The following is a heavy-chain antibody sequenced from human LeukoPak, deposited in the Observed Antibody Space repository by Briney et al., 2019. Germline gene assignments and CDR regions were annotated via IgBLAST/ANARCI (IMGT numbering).Heavy chain of an antibody. D-gene: IGHD6-19*01. V-gene: IGHV4-59*01. CDR3: ARGLRYRSGWRYSRRGYFDY. J-gene: IGHJ4*02. CDR2: IYYSGST. CDR1: GGSISSYY. Sequence: SETLSLTCTVTGGSISSYYWSWIRQPPGKGLEWIGYIYYSGSTNYNPSLKSRVTISVDTSKNQFSLKLSSVTAADTAVYYCARGLRYRSGWRYSRRGYFDYWGQGTLLTVSS.